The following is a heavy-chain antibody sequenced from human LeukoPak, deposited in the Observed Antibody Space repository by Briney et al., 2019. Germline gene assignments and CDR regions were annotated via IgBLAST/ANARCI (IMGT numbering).Heavy chain of an antibody. CDR1: GYSFTSYW. D-gene: IGHD4-17*01. J-gene: IGHJ4*02. CDR2: IYPGDSDT. Sequence: GESLKISCKGSGYSFTSYWIGWVRQMPGKGLEWMGIIYPGDSDTRYSPSFQGQVTISADKFISTAYLQWSSLKASDTAMYYCARRGETYGVTYYFDYWGQGTLVTVSS. V-gene: IGHV5-51*01. CDR3: ARRGETYGVTYYFDY.